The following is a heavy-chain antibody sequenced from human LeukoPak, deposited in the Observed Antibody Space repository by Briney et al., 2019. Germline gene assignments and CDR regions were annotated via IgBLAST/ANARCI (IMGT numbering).Heavy chain of an antibody. CDR2: TYYKSTWYY. CDR1: GDSVSSNSAS. V-gene: IGHV6-1*01. D-gene: IGHD6-19*01. Sequence: SQTLSLTCAISGDSVSSNSASWNWIRQSPSRGLEWLGRTYYKSTWYYDYAVSVKSRITINPDTSKNQFSLQLNSVTPEDTAVYYCARDIGGLTSGWYGLDYWGQGTLVTVSS. J-gene: IGHJ4*02. CDR3: ARDIGGLTSGWYGLDY.